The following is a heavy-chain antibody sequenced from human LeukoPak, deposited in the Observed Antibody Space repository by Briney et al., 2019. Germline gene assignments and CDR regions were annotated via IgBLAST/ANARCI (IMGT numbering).Heavy chain of an antibody. V-gene: IGHV3-21*01. Sequence: GGSLRLSCAASGFTFSSYSMNWVRQAPGKGLEWVSSISSSSSYIYYADSVKGRFTISRDNAKNSLYLQMNSLRAEDTAVYYCAREMRYYGSGSYYTYYYGMDVWGQGTTVTASS. CDR3: AREMRYYGSGSYYTYYYGMDV. CDR2: ISSSSSYI. J-gene: IGHJ6*02. D-gene: IGHD3-10*01. CDR1: GFTFSSYS.